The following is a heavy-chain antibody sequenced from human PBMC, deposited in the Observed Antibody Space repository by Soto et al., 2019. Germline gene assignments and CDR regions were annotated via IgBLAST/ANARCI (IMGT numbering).Heavy chain of an antibody. CDR2: IIPILGIA. CDR3: ARVXXAXXYYXXYGMDV. J-gene: IGHJ6*02. CDR1: GGTFSSYT. V-gene: IGHV1-69*02. Sequence: QVQLVQSGAEVKKPGSSVKVSCKASGGTFSSYTISWVRQAPGQGLEWMGRIIPILGIANYAQKFQGRVTITADKSTSTAYMELSSLRSEXTAVXYXARVXXAXXYYXXYGMDVWGQGTTVTVSS.